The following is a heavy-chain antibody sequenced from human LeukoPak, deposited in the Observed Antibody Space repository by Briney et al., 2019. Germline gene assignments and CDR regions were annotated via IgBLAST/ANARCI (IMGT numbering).Heavy chain of an antibody. J-gene: IGHJ5*02. CDR1: GFTFSNAW. D-gene: IGHD3-22*01. Sequence: GGSLRLSCATSGFTFSNAWMNWVRQAPGKGLERVGRIRSNSDGGTIDYAAPVKGRFTLSRDDSKTTLYLQMNSLQTEDTAVYYCATDFYDSTWGQGTLVTVSS. CDR2: IRSNSDGGTI. CDR3: ATDFYDST. V-gene: IGHV3-15*07.